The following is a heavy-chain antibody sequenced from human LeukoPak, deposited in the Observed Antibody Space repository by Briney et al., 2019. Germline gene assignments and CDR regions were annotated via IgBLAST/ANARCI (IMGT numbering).Heavy chain of an antibody. Sequence: GGSLRLSCAASGFTFSNYGMHWVRQAPGKGLEWVASINQDGSEKYYVDSVKGRFTISRDNAKNSLYLQMNSLRAEDTAVYYCARDWLSLVRAVYDYWGQGTLVTVSS. CDR2: INQDGSEK. V-gene: IGHV3-7*01. CDR1: GFTFSNYG. J-gene: IGHJ4*02. D-gene: IGHD3-10*01. CDR3: ARDWLSLVRAVYDY.